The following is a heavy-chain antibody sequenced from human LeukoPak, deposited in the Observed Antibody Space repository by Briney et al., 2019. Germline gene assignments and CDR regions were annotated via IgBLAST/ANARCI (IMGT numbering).Heavy chain of an antibody. CDR2: IYYSGST. CDR3: ARDHSPGVDY. D-gene: IGHD1-14*01. CDR1: GGSISSGDYY. Sequence: SETLSLTCTVSGGSISSGDYYWSWIRQPPGKGLEWIGYIYYSGSTYYNPSLKSRVTISVDTPKNQFSLKLSSVTAADTAVYYCARDHSPGVDYWGQGTLVTVSS. J-gene: IGHJ4*02. V-gene: IGHV4-30-4*08.